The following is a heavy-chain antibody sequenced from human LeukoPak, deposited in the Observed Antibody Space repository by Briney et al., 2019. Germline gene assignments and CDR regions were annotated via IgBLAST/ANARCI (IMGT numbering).Heavy chain of an antibody. Sequence: GGSVTLSCAASGFILSSNYMSWVRQPPGKGREGVSVIYSGGSTYYADSVKGRFTISRDNSKNTLYLQMNSLRAEDTAVYYCARAIPGDSSSWYFDYWGQGTLVTVSS. CDR1: GFILSSNY. J-gene: IGHJ4*02. CDR3: ARAIPGDSSSWYFDY. CDR2: IYSGGST. V-gene: IGHV3-53*01. D-gene: IGHD6-13*01.